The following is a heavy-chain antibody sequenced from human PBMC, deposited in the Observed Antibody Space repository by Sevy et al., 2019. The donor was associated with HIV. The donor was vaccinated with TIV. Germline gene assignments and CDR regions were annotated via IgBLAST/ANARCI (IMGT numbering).Heavy chain of an antibody. J-gene: IGHJ4*02. D-gene: IGHD5-18*01. CDR1: GFTVNSNY. V-gene: IGHV3-66*01. CDR2: IHSDDTT. CDR3: EGGKSGYGYALNY. Sequence: GGSLRLSCAASGFTVNSNYMTWVRQAPGKGLEGVSVIHSDDTTYHADSVKDRFTISRDNFKNTVYLHMSSLRAEDTAVYYCEGGKSGYGYALNYWGQGTLVTVSS.